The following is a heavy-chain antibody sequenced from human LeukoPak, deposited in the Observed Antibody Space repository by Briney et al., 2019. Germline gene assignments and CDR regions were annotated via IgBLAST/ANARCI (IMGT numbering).Heavy chain of an antibody. CDR2: IYPGDSDT. D-gene: IGHD6-13*01. J-gene: IGHJ4*02. V-gene: IGHV5-51*01. Sequence: GESLKISCQASGYSFTSYWIGWVRQMPGKGLEWMGIIYPGDSDTRYSPSFQGQVTISADKSISTAYLQWSSLEASDTAMYYCARHIAALLVNDYWGQGTLVTVSS. CDR1: GYSFTSYW. CDR3: ARHIAALLVNDY.